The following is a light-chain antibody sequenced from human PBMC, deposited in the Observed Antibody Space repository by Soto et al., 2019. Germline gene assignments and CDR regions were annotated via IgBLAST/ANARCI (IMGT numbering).Light chain of an antibody. CDR2: DAS. CDR1: QSISSH. CDR3: QQSYSSPWT. J-gene: IGKJ1*01. Sequence: DIQMTQSPSTLSASVGDTVTVTCRASQSISSHLNWYQQKPGKAPKLLIFDASSLQSGVPSRFSGGGSGTDFTLTITSLQPEDFATYYCQQSYSSPWTFGQGTKVDIK. V-gene: IGKV1-39*01.